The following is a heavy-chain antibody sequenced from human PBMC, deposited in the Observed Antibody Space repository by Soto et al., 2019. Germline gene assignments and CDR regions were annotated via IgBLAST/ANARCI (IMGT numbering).Heavy chain of an antibody. CDR3: ARGLILWVGELSRRGGYYYDMDV. CDR1: GGSFSGYQ. D-gene: IGHD3-10*01. V-gene: IGHV4-34*01. Sequence: QVQLQQWGAGLLKPSETLSLTCAVYGGSFSGYQWTWIRQTPGKGLEWIGEINDSGNINYNPSLKSRVTILLDTPKKQISLKLSSVTAADSAVYYCARGLILWVGELSRRGGYYYDMDVWRKGTTVTVSS. J-gene: IGHJ6*03. CDR2: INDSGNI.